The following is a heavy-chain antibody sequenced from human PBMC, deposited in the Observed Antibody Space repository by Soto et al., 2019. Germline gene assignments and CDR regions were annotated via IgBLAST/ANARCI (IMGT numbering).Heavy chain of an antibody. J-gene: IGHJ4*02. CDR3: ARSVAVPGAHIDY. V-gene: IGHV4-59*07. CDR2: VYYTGST. D-gene: IGHD6-19*01. Sequence: SDTLSLTCSVSGGSISGSYCSWIRQSPGKGLEWLGYVYYTGSTNYSPSLRSRVSISVDTSKNEFSLRLSSVTAADTAVYFCARSVAVPGAHIDYWGQGTQVTVSS. CDR1: GGSISGSY.